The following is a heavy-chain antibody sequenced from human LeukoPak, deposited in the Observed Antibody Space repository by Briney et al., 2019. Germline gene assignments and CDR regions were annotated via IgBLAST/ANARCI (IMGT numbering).Heavy chain of an antibody. J-gene: IGHJ6*03. D-gene: IGHD3-3*01. CDR2: IHSEGSPA. CDR3: ARDLGYYYMDV. CDR1: GFTFSGDW. V-gene: IGHV3-74*01. Sequence: GGSLRLSCEATGFTFSGDWMNWVRHAPGKGLVWVSRIHSEGSPATYADSVNGRFTISRDNAKNKLYLQMDSLRVEDTAVYYCARDLGYYYMDVWGKGTTVTVSS.